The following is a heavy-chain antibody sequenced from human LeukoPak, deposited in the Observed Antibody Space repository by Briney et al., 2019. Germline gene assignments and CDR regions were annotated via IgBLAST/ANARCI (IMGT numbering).Heavy chain of an antibody. CDR1: GFTFSSYW. CDR3: AREQYYDFRQGTYYYYYTDV. D-gene: IGHD3-3*01. CDR2: IKQDGSEK. J-gene: IGHJ6*03. Sequence: GGSLRLSCAASGFTFSSYWMSWVRQAPGKGLEWVANIKQDGSEKYYVDSVKGRFTISRDNAKNSLYLQMNSLRAEDTAVYYCAREQYYDFRQGTYYYYYTDVWGKGTTVTVSS. V-gene: IGHV3-7*01.